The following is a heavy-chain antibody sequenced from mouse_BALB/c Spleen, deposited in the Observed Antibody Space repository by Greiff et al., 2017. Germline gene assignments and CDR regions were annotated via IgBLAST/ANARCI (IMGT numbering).Heavy chain of an antibody. V-gene: IGHV5-17*02. CDR1: GFTFSSFG. CDR3: ARSTGGNYAMDY. D-gene: IGHD1-1*02. CDR2: ISSGSSTI. Sequence: EVMLVESGGGLVQPGGSLKLSCAASGFTFSSFGMHWVRQAPEKGLEWVAYISSGSSTIYYADTVKGRVTISRDNPKNTLFLQMTSLRSEDTAMYYCARSTGGNYAMDYWGQGTSVTVSS. J-gene: IGHJ4*01.